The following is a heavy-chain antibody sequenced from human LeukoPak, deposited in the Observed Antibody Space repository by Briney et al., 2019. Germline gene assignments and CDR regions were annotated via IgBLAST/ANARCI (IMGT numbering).Heavy chain of an antibody. J-gene: IGHJ4*02. Sequence: GGSLRLSCAASGFTFSSYAVSWVRQAPGKGLEWVSSISGSGGSTYYADSVKGRFTISRDNSKNSLYLQMNSLGNDDTAVYYCARDVRWLRFLFEYWGQGTLVTVSS. V-gene: IGHV3-23*01. CDR3: ARDVRWLRFLFEY. D-gene: IGHD5-12*01. CDR2: ISGSGGST. CDR1: GFTFSSYA.